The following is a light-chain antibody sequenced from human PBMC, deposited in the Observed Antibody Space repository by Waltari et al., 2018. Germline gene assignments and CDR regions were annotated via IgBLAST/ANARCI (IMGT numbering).Light chain of an antibody. Sequence: EVVMTQSPATLSVSQGERATLSCRASQSISINMVWYQQRPGQAPRLLIYEASMRATDIPARFSGSGSGTEFTLTISSVQSEDAAVYYCQQFNDWPRTFGQGTKVDIK. V-gene: IGKV3-15*01. CDR3: QQFNDWPRT. CDR2: EAS. CDR1: QSISIN. J-gene: IGKJ1*01.